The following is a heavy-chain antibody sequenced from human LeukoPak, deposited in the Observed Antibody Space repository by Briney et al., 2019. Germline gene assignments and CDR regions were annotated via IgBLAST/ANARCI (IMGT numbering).Heavy chain of an antibody. CDR3: VKLARD. J-gene: IGHJ4*02. Sequence: GGSLRLSCSASGFSFSSYDMHWVRQAPGKGLEYISVISNNGDSTYYADSVKGRFTISRDNSKNTLYLQMSSLKPEDTAVYYCVKLARDWGQGTRVTVSS. CDR2: ISNNGDST. CDR1: GFSFSSYD. V-gene: IGHV3-64D*06.